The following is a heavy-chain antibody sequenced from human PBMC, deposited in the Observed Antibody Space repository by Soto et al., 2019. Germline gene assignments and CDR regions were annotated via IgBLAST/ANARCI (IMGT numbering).Heavy chain of an antibody. CDR3: ARGSSSWRFDF. D-gene: IGHD6-13*01. V-gene: IGHV3-74*01. CDR2: INGDGSST. CDR1: GFTFSSYW. Sequence: EVQLVESGGGLVQHGGSLRLSCVASGFTFSSYWMHWVRQVPGKGLVWVSRINGDGSSTSYADSVKGRFTFSRDNAKNTLYLHMNSLRAEDTAVYYCARGSSSWRFDFWGQGTLVTVSS. J-gene: IGHJ4*02.